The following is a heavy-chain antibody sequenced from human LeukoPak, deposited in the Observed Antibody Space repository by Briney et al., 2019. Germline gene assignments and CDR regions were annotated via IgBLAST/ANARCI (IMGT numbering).Heavy chain of an antibody. J-gene: IGHJ6*02. Sequence: SETLSLTCTVSGGSVNSGSYFWSWFRQPPGRGLEWIGYIQNSATTNYNPSLESRVTIFVDSSKDQFSLRVTSVTAADTAVYYCATDYSNFYGMDVWGQGTTVTVSS. CDR2: IQNSATT. D-gene: IGHD4-11*01. CDR1: GGSVNSGSYF. V-gene: IGHV4-61*01. CDR3: ATDYSNFYGMDV.